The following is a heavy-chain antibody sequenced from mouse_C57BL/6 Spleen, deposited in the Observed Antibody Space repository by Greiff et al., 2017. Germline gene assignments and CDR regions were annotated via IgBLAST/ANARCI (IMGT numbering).Heavy chain of an antibody. V-gene: IGHV1-69*01. D-gene: IGHD3-3*01. J-gene: IGHJ1*03. CDR1: GYTFTSYW. CDR3: AREGTARGYFDV. CDR2: IDPSDSYT. Sequence: VKLQQPGAELVMPGASVKLSCKASGYTFTSYWMHWVKQRPGQGLEWIGEIDPSDSYTNYNQKFKGKSTLTVDKSSSTAYMQLSSLTSEDSAVYYCAREGTARGYFDVWGTGTTVTVSS.